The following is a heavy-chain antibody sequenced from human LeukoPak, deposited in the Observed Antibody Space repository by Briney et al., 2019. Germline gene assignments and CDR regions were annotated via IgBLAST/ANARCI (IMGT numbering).Heavy chain of an antibody. D-gene: IGHD1-26*01. CDR3: ARGSYSGSYFFHP. CDR2: IYYSGST. Sequence: SETLSLTCTVSGGSISSSSYYWGWIRQPPGKGLEWIGSIYYSGSTHYNPSLKSRVTISVDTSKNQFSLKLSSVTAADTAVYYCARGSYSGSYFFHPWGQGTLVTVSS. V-gene: IGHV4-39*07. J-gene: IGHJ5*02. CDR1: GGSISSSSYY.